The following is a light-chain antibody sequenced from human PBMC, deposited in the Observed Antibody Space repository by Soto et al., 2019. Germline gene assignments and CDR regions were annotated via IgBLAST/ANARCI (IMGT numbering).Light chain of an antibody. CDR1: QSISSY. CDR2: AAS. V-gene: IGKV1-39*01. CDR3: QQSYSAPYT. J-gene: IGKJ2*01. Sequence: IQMTQSPSSLSASVGDRVTITCRASQSISSYLNWYQQKPGKAPKLLIYAASSFQSGVPSRFSGSGSGTDFTLTISSLQPEDFATYYCQQSYSAPYTVGQGTKVDIK.